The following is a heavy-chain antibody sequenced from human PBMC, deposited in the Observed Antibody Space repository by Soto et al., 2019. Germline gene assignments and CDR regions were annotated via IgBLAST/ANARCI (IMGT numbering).Heavy chain of an antibody. J-gene: IGHJ4*02. CDR1: GYTFTSYD. V-gene: IGHV1-8*01. D-gene: IGHD3-22*01. CDR2: MNPNSGNT. Sequence: QVQLVQSGAEVKKPGASVKVSCKASGYTFTSYDINWVRQATGQGLEWMGWMNPNSGNTGYAQKFQGRVTXXXXXXXXXXXXXXXSLXXXDTAVYYCARADYYDRSGYLLPCGYWGQGTLVTVSS. CDR3: ARADYYDRSGYLLPCGY.